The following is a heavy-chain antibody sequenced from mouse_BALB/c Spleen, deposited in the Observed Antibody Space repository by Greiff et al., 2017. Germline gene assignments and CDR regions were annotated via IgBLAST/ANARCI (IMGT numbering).Heavy chain of an antibody. D-gene: IGHD2-1*01. CDR2: ISSGGST. J-gene: IGHJ2*01. V-gene: IGHV5-6-5*01. CDR3: ARYGNFLYYFDY. CDR1: GFTFSSYA. Sequence: EVQGVESGGGLVKPGGSLKLSCAASGFTFSSYAMSWVRQTPEKRLEWVASISSGGSTYYPDSVKGRFTISRDNARNILYLQMSSLRSEDTAMYYCARYGNFLYYFDYWGQGTTLTVSA.